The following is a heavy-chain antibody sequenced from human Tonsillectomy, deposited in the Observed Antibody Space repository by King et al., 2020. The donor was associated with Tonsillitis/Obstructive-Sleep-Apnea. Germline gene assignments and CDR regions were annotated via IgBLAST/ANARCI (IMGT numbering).Heavy chain of an antibody. CDR2: VYPGDSDT. D-gene: IGHD3-3*01. CDR1: GDSFTRYW. Sequence: QLVQSGAEVKKPGESLKISCKGSGDSFTRYWIGWVRQMPGKGLECMGIVYPGDSDTRYSPSFQGQVTISVDKSISTAYLQWSSLKASDTAMYYCASGTSAYYSWFDPWGQGTLVTVSS. J-gene: IGHJ5*02. CDR3: ASGTSAYYSWFDP. V-gene: IGHV5-51*01.